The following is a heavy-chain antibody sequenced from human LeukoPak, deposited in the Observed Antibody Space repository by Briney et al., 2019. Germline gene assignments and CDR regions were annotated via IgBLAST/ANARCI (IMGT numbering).Heavy chain of an antibody. V-gene: IGHV3-30*02. D-gene: IGHD1-26*01. Sequence: GGSLRLSCAASGFTFNTYGMHWVRQAPGKGLEWVAFIRYDGSNKYYADSVKGRFTISRDNSKNTLYLQMNSLRAEDTAVYYCAKGYSGSYQIPDYWGQGTLVTVSS. CDR2: IRYDGSNK. J-gene: IGHJ4*02. CDR3: AKGYSGSYQIPDY. CDR1: GFTFNTYG.